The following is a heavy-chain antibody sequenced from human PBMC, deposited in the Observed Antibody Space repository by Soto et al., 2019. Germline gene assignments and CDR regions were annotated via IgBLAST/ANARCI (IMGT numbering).Heavy chain of an antibody. D-gene: IGHD7-27*01. Sequence: GGSLRLSCAASGFTFSDYYMSWVRQAPGKGLEWVSYVSSSGSYTNYADSVKGRFTISRDNAKNSLYLQMNTLRAEDTAVYYCARGRRELGIPYWYFDLWGRGTLVTVSS. J-gene: IGHJ2*01. CDR2: VSSSGSYT. V-gene: IGHV3-11*06. CDR3: ARGRRELGIPYWYFDL. CDR1: GFTFSDYY.